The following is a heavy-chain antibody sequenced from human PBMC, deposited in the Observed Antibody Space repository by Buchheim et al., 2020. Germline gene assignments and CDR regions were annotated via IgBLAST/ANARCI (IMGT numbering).Heavy chain of an antibody. J-gene: IGHJ4*02. CDR3: ARGQDRGRRGLGSY. CDR2: INHSGST. V-gene: IGHV4-34*01. CDR1: GGSFSGYY. D-gene: IGHD2-15*01. Sequence: QVQLQQWGAGLLKPSETLSLTCAVYGGSFSGYYWSWIRQPPGKGLEWIGEINHSGSTNYNPSLKSRVTTSVDTSKNQLSLKLSSVTAADTAVYYCARGQDRGRRGLGSYWGQGTL.